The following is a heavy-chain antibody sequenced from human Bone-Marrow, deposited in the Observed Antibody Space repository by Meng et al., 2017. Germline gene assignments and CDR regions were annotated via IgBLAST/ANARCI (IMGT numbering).Heavy chain of an antibody. Sequence: QGRLMPLVAGLFKPSETLSLTCVVSGGSFSDYYWSWIRQPPGKGLEWIGEINHSGSTNYNPSLESRATISVDTSQNNLSLKLSSVTAADSAVYYCSRGPTTMAHDFDYWGQGTLVTVSS. CDR2: INHSGST. CDR1: GGSFSDYY. V-gene: IGHV4-34*01. CDR3: SRGPTTMAHDFDY. D-gene: IGHD4-11*01. J-gene: IGHJ4*02.